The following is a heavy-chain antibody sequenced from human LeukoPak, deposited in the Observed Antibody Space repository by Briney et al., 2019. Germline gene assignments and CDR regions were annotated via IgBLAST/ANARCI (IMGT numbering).Heavy chain of an antibody. Sequence: PGGSLRLSCAASGFTVSSNYMSWVRQAPGKGLEWVSVIYSGGSTYYADSVKGRFTISRDNAKNSLYLQMNSLRAEDTAVYYCARDEQTYSSSWTVGYYYYMDVWGKGTTVTISS. CDR2: IYSGGST. D-gene: IGHD6-13*01. V-gene: IGHV3-53*01. J-gene: IGHJ6*03. CDR3: ARDEQTYSSSWTVGYYYYMDV. CDR1: GFTVSSNY.